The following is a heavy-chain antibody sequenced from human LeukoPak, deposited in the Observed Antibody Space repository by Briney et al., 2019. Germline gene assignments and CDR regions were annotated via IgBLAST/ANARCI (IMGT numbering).Heavy chain of an antibody. CDR3: ARISGGWCDY. J-gene: IGHJ4*02. Sequence: GGSLRLSCAASGFTFDNYAMHWVRQAPGKGLEWVSGISWNSGSIGYADSVKGRFTISRDNAKNSLYLQMNSLRAEDTAVYYCARISGGWCDYWGQGTLVTVSS. CDR2: ISWNSGSI. D-gene: IGHD6-19*01. V-gene: IGHV3-9*01. CDR1: GFTFDNYA.